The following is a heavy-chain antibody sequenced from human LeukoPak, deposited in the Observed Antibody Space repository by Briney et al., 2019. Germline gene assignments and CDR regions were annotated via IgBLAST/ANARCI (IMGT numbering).Heavy chain of an antibody. J-gene: IGHJ4*02. V-gene: IGHV1-24*01. CDR3: ATGVVVVITSIFDY. Sequence: ASVKVSCKVSGYTLTELSMHWVRQAPGKGLEWMGGFDPEDGETIYAQKFQGRVTMIEDTSTDTAYMELSSLRSEDTAVYYCATGVVVVITSIFDYWGQGTLVTVSS. CDR2: FDPEDGET. D-gene: IGHD3-22*01. CDR1: GYTLTELS.